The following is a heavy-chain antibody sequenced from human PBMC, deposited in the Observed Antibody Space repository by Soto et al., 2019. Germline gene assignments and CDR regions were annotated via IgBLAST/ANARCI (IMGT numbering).Heavy chain of an antibody. CDR1: GGSMSSSSTYY. CDR2: FFIGGNT. D-gene: IGHD3-16*01. CDR3: ARGRLGGAAN. V-gene: IGHV4-39*01. Sequence: PSETLSLTCTVSGGSMSSSSTYYWGWMRQPPGKGLEWIASFFIGGNTYYNPSVKSRVTISVDTSKNQFSLKLSSVTAADTAIYYCARGRLGGAANWGQGTLVTVSS. J-gene: IGHJ4*02.